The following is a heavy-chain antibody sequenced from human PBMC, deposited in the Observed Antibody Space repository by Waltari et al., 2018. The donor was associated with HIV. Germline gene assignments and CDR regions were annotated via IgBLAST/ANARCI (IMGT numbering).Heavy chain of an antibody. CDR1: GYTLTKLS. V-gene: IGHV1-24*01. CDR3: AGIENDY. CDR2: CDLEDGAP. Sequence: QVQLIQSGAQVKKPGASVKVSCKVSGYTLTKLSMHWVRQAPGKGLEWMGACDLEDGAPIYAQGFQGRVTMTEDTSTDTAYMELSSLISEDTAIYFCAGIENDYWGQGTLVTVSS. J-gene: IGHJ4*02.